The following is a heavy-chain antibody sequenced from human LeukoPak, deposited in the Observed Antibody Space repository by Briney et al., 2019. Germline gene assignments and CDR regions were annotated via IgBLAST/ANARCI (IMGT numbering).Heavy chain of an antibody. CDR1: GGSFSGYY. D-gene: IGHD5-18*01. CDR3: ARARYVNSFYAFDI. J-gene: IGHJ3*02. Sequence: SETLSLTCAVYGGSFSGYYWSWIRQPPGKGLEWIGEINHSGSSNYNPSLKSRVTISVDTSKNQFSLKLSSVTAADTAVYYCARARYVNSFYAFDIWGQGTLVTVSS. V-gene: IGHV4-34*01. CDR2: INHSGSS.